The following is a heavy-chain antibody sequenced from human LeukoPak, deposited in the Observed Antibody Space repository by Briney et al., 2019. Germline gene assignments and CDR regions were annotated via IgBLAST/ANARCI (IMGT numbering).Heavy chain of an antibody. J-gene: IGHJ4*02. CDR3: ARDLAVAGLDY. D-gene: IGHD6-19*01. CDR1: GGTFSSYA. CDR2: IIPILGIA. Sequence: SVKVSCKASGGTFSSYAISWVRQAPGQGLEWMGRIIPILGIANYAQEFQGRVTITADKSTSTAYMELSSLRSEDTAVYYCARDLAVAGLDYWGQGTLVTVSS. V-gene: IGHV1-69*04.